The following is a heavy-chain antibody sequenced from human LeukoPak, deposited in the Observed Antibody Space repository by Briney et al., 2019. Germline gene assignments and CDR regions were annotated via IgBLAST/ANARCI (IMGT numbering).Heavy chain of an antibody. J-gene: IGHJ5*02. D-gene: IGHD3-10*01. CDR3: TKEGLPSGTSWSAWFDP. Sequence: GGSLRLSCAASGFTFSNAWMSWVRQAPGKGLEWVAVIAEDGKTTYYADSVKGRFTISRDNSRNTLYLQMNSLRPEDTAVYYCTKEGLPSGTSWSAWFDPWGQGTLVTVSA. CDR1: GFTFSNAW. CDR2: IAEDGKTT. V-gene: IGHV3-30*18.